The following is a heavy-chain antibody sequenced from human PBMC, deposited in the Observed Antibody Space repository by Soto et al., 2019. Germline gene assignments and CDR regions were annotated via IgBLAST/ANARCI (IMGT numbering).Heavy chain of an antibody. D-gene: IGHD5-12*01. CDR2: IDPSDSYT. J-gene: IGHJ6*02. V-gene: IGHV5-10-1*01. Sequence: PGESLKISCKGSGYSFTIYWISWVRQMPGKGLEWMGRIDPSDSYTNYSPSFQGHVTISADKSISTAYLQWSSLKASDTAMYYCARRGYSGYYYYYGMDVWGQGTTVTVSS. CDR3: ARRGYSGYYYYYGMDV. CDR1: GYSFTIYW.